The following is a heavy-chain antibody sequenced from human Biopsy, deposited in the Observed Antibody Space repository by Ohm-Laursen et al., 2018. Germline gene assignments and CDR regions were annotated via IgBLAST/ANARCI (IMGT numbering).Heavy chain of an antibody. V-gene: IGHV4-59*08. J-gene: IGHJ1*01. CDR3: ARGSNEYGGLYFPH. CDR2: ISHTGYT. CDR1: GFTFSSYA. Sequence: LRLSCSASGFTFSSYAMTWIRQPPGKGLEWIGHISHTGYTSYKSSLKSQVTISLDTSRKHFSLRLTSLAAADTAVYYCARGSNEYGGLYFPHWGQGTLVTVSS. D-gene: IGHD4-23*01.